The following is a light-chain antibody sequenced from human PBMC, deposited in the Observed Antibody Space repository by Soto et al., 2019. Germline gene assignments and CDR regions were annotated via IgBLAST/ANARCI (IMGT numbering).Light chain of an antibody. Sequence: DIQMTQSPSSLSASVGDRVTITCRAIQSISSYLNWYQQKPGKAPKLLIYAASSLQSGVPSRFSGSGSGTEFTLTINSLQPEDFATYYCQQAYGAPPTFGQGTKVDIK. CDR2: AAS. CDR1: QSISSY. V-gene: IGKV1-39*01. J-gene: IGKJ1*01. CDR3: QQAYGAPPT.